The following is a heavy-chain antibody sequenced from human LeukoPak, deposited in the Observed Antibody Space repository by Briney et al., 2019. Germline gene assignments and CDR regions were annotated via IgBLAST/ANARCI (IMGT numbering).Heavy chain of an antibody. CDR2: ISYDGSNK. CDR1: GFTFSSYA. CDR3: ARDGSPYYYGPFDP. D-gene: IGHD3-10*01. J-gene: IGHJ5*02. Sequence: PGRSLRLSCAASGFTFSSYAMHWVRQAPGKGLEWVAVISYDGSNKYYADSVKGRFTISRDNSKNTPYLQMNSLRAEDTAVYYCARDGSPYYYGPFDPWGQGTLVTVSS. V-gene: IGHV3-30*04.